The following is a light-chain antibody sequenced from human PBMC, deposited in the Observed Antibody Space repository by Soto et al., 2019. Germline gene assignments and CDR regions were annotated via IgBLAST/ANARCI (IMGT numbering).Light chain of an antibody. J-gene: IGKJ3*01. Sequence: EIVLTQSPDTRSLSPGARATLSCSASQSVGSTSLAWYQHKPGQAPRLLIYATSSRAAGIPDRFRGSGSGTDFTLTISRLEPEYLAVYCCQQYLTSPFTFGPGTKVDF. CDR1: QSVGSTS. V-gene: IGKV3-20*01. CDR2: ATS. CDR3: QQYLTSPFT.